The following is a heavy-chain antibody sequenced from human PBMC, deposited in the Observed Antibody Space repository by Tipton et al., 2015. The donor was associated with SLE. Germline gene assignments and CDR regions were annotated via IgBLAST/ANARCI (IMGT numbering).Heavy chain of an antibody. D-gene: IGHD3-10*01. CDR2: ISSSSSYI. V-gene: IGHV3-21*01. CDR1: GLSFSSYR. CDR3: ARDGGELLWFRESRYYFDY. Sequence: GSLRLSCAASGLSFSSYRMHWVRQAPGKGLEWVSSISSSSSYIYYADSVKGRFTISRDNAKNSLYLQMNSLRAEDTAVYYCARDGGELLWFRESRYYFDYWGQGTLVTVSS. J-gene: IGHJ4*02.